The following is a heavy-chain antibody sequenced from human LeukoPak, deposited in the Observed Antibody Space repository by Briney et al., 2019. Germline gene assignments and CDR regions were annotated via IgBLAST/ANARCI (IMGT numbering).Heavy chain of an antibody. J-gene: IGHJ5*02. D-gene: IGHD2-15*01. CDR2: ISSSGSTI. Sequence: GGSLRLSCAASGFTFSSYEMNWVSQAPGKGLEWVSYISSSGSTIYYADSVKGRFIISRDNVKNSLYLQMNSLRAEDTAVYYCARGPDIVVVVAAAPGWFDPWGQGTLVTVSS. CDR3: ARGPDIVVVVAAAPGWFDP. V-gene: IGHV3-48*03. CDR1: GFTFSSYE.